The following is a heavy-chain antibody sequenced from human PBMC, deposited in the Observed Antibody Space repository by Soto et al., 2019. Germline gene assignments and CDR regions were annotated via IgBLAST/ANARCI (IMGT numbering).Heavy chain of an antibody. J-gene: IGHJ4*02. Sequence: SETLSLTCNVSGGSISSSSYYWGWIRQPPGKGLEWIGHIFHTGSTYYNPSLKSRVTISVDTSKNQFSLKLSSVTATDTAVYYCTRGGSSDTGDYWGQGTLVTVSS. CDR3: TRGGSSDTGDY. CDR2: IFHTGST. CDR1: GGSISSSSYY. V-gene: IGHV4-39*01. D-gene: IGHD3-22*01.